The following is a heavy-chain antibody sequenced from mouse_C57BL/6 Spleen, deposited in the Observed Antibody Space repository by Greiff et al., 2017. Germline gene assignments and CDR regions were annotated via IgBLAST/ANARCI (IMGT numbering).Heavy chain of an antibody. D-gene: IGHD1-1*01. Sequence: VQLQQSGPELVKPGASVKISCKASGYTFTDYYMNWVKQSHGKSLEWIGDINPNNGGTSYNQKFKGKATLTVDKSSSTAYMELRSLTSEDSAVYYCARSTYCGSSYLHWYFDVWGTGTTVTVSS. CDR1: GYTFTDYY. CDR2: INPNNGGT. CDR3: ARSTYCGSSYLHWYFDV. V-gene: IGHV1-26*01. J-gene: IGHJ1*03.